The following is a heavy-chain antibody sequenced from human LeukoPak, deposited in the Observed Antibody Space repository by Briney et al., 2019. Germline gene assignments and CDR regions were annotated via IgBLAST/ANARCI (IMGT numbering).Heavy chain of an antibody. CDR2: ISTDGKDK. V-gene: IGHV3-30*18. D-gene: IGHD2-2*01. CDR1: GFTLSNYA. Sequence: GRSLRLSCAASGFTLSNYAMHWVRQAPGKGLEWVTVISTDGKDKKYADSVKGRFAISRDNSKNTLDLQMNSLRAEDTAVYYCAKEQKWGPADYYFDSWGQGTLVSVSS. CDR3: AKEQKWGPADYYFDS. J-gene: IGHJ4*02.